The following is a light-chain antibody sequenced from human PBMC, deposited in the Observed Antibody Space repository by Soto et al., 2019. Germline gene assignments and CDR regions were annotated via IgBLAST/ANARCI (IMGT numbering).Light chain of an antibody. CDR1: QHVRNNS. CDR2: DAS. Sequence: EFVFTQSPGTLSSSPGERATLSCRASQHVRNNSLAWYQPKPGQAPRLLIYDASSRATGIPDRFSGGGSGTDFTLTIRRLEPEDFAVYYCQQFSSYPLTFGGGTKVDIK. V-gene: IGKV3-20*01. CDR3: QQFSSYPLT. J-gene: IGKJ4*01.